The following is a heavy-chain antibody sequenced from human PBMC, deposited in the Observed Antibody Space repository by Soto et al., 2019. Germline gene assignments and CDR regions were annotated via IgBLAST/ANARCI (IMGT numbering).Heavy chain of an antibody. V-gene: IGHV3-9*01. CDR1: GFSFGDFA. Sequence: EVQLVASGGTLVQPGRSLRLSCAASGFSFGDFAMHWIRQVPGKGLEWISSVSCNGDRVDYADAVKGRFSISRDNANNSMRLEMNSVRAEDTAFYYCVQELRGGGDIYDYYGVDVWGQGTAVTVSS. CDR3: VQELRGGGDIYDYYGVDV. CDR2: VSCNGDRV. D-gene: IGHD4-17*01. J-gene: IGHJ6*02.